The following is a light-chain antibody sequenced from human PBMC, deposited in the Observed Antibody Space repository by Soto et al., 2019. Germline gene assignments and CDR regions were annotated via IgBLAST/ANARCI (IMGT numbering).Light chain of an antibody. Sequence: QSVLTQPASVSGSPGQSITISCTGTSSDVGGYNYVCWYKQHPGKALQLMIYEVTNRPSGVSDRFSGSKSGNTASLTISGLXAEDEADYYCSSYTSSSTLYVFGTGTKVTVL. V-gene: IGLV2-14*01. CDR3: SSYTSSSTLYV. J-gene: IGLJ1*01. CDR2: EVT. CDR1: SSDVGGYNY.